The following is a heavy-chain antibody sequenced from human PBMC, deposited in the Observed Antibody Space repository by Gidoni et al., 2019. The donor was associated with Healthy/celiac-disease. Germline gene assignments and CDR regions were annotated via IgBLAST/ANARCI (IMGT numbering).Heavy chain of an antibody. J-gene: IGHJ3*02. Sequence: EVQMVQSGAEVKQPGASLKISCKGSGYSFTSYWIGWVRQLPGKGLEWMGIISPGDSDTRYSPSFQGLVTISADKSISTAYLQWSSLKASDTAMYYCARQLYYYDSSGYYHESAFDIWGQGTMVTVSS. CDR1: GYSFTSYW. CDR2: ISPGDSDT. CDR3: ARQLYYYDSSGYYHESAFDI. D-gene: IGHD3-22*01. V-gene: IGHV5-51*01.